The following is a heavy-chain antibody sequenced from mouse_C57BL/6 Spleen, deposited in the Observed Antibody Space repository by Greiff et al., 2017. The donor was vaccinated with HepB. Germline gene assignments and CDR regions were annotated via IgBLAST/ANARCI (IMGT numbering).Heavy chain of an antibody. D-gene: IGHD2-4*01. Sequence: QVQLQQSGAELVRPGTSVKLSCKASGYTFTSYWMHWVKQRPGQGLEWIGVIDPTDSYTNYNQKFKGKATLTVDTSSSTAYMQLSSLTYEDSAVYYCARRGYDSFAYWGQGTLVTVSA. CDR3: ARRGYDSFAY. V-gene: IGHV1-59*01. J-gene: IGHJ3*01. CDR1: GYTFTSYW. CDR2: IDPTDSYT.